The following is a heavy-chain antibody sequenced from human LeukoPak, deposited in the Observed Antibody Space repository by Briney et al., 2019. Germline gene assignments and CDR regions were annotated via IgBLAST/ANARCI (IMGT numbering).Heavy chain of an antibody. CDR3: ARGLGWKVATMGLFFMDV. V-gene: IGHV4-34*01. CDR1: GGSFSGYD. D-gene: IGHD5-24*01. Sequence: SETLSLTCGVSGGSFSGYDWSWVRQPPGKGLEWIGGINHGGDTNYNPSLKSRLSMSVDTSKNQFSLKLRSVTAADTAIYYCARGLGWKVATMGLFFMDVWGEGTTVTVSS. J-gene: IGHJ6*03. CDR2: INHGGDT.